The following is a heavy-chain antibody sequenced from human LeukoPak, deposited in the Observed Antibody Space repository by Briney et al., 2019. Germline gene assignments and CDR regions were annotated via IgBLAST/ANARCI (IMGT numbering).Heavy chain of an antibody. D-gene: IGHD1-26*01. J-gene: IGHJ4*02. CDR3: ARDQKWELLGQKLGPTFDY. CDR2: ISYDGSNK. V-gene: IGHV3-30-3*01. CDR1: GFTFSSYA. Sequence: QSGGSLRLSCAASGFTFSSYAMHWVRQAPGKGLEWVAVISYDGSNKYYADSVKGRFTISRDNSKNTLYLQMNSLRAEDTAVYYCARDQKWELLGQKLGPTFDYWGQGTLVTVSS.